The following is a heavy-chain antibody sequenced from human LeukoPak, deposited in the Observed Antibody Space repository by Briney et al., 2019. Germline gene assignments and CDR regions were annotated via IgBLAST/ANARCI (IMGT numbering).Heavy chain of an antibody. Sequence: GGSLRLSCAASGFTFSSYSMNWVRQAPGKGLEGVSYVSSSSSTIYYADSVKGRFTISRDNAKNSLYLQMNTLRAEDTAVYYCARARELYYYGSGSYYPYYYMDVWGKGTTVTVSS. CDR1: GFTFSSYS. D-gene: IGHD3-10*01. V-gene: IGHV3-48*01. CDR2: VSSSSSTI. CDR3: ARARELYYYGSGSYYPYYYMDV. J-gene: IGHJ6*03.